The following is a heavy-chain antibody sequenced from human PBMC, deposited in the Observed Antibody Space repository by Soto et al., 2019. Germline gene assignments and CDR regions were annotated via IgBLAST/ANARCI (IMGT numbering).Heavy chain of an antibody. CDR3: ARRYGYYFDY. D-gene: IGHD4-17*01. J-gene: IGHJ4*02. V-gene: IGHV4-59*08. Sequence: PSETLSLTCTVSGGSISSYYWSWFRQPPGKGLEWIGYIYYSGSTNYNPSLKSRVTISVDTSKNQLSLKLSSVTAADTAVYYCARRYGYYFDYWGQGILVTVSS. CDR1: GGSISSYY. CDR2: IYYSGST.